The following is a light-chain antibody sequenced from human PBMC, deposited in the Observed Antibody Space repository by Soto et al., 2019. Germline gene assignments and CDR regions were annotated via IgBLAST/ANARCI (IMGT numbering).Light chain of an antibody. V-gene: IGLV2-14*01. CDR2: EVS. CDR1: SSDVGGYKY. Sequence: QSVLTQPASVSGSPGQSITISCTGTSSDVGGYKYVSWYQHHPGKAPKLMIYEVSNRPSGVSDRFSGSKSGNTASLTISGLQAEDEADYYCFSFRISSYVFGTGTKLTVL. J-gene: IGLJ1*01. CDR3: FSFRISSYV.